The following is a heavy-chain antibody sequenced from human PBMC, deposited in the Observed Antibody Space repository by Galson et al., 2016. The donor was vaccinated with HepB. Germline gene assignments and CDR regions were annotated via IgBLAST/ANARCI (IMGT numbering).Heavy chain of an antibody. CDR2: VNPDSGDT. Sequence: SVKVSCKASGFTFTSYDINWVRQATGQGLEWMGWVNPDSGDTGYAQKFQGRLTMTRNTSINTAYMELSGLRSEDTAVYYCVRKWRWLVSQYWYFDLWGRGALVAVSS. CDR3: VRKWRWLVSQYWYFDL. J-gene: IGHJ2*01. V-gene: IGHV1-8*02. CDR1: GFTFTSYD. D-gene: IGHD5-24*01.